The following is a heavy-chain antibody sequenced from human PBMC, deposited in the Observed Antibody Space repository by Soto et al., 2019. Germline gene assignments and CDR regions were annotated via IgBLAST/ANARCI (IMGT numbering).Heavy chain of an antibody. CDR3: ARADRARVTGLVPAAIDGMDV. CDR2: IIPIFGIA. D-gene: IGHD2-2*01. V-gene: IGHV1-69*02. J-gene: IGHJ6*02. CDR1: GGTFSRYS. Sequence: QVQLVQSGAEVKKPGSSVKVSCKASGGTFSRYSITWVRQAPGHGLEWIGRIIPIFGIASYAQEFQGRVTITADESTSTAYRELSSPRSDYTAVYYCARADRARVTGLVPAAIDGMDVWGQGTTVTVYS.